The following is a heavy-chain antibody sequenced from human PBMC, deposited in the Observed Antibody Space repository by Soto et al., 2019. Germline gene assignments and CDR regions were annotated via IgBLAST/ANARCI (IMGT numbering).Heavy chain of an antibody. CDR1: GGTFSSSA. V-gene: IGHV1-69*13. CDR2: IIPIFGTA. D-gene: IGHD6-19*01. Sequence: GAAVKVSCKASGGTFSSSAISWVRQAPGQGLEWMGGIIPIFGTANYAQKFQGRVTITADESTSTAYMQMNSLRAEDTAVYYCAKHLLAVAGYLHGMDVWGQGTTVTVSS. CDR3: AKHLLAVAGYLHGMDV. J-gene: IGHJ6*02.